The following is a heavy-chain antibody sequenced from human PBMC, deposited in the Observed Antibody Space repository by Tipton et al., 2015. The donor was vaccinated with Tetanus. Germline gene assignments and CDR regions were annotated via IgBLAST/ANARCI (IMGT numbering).Heavy chain of an antibody. CDR3: AKNSADADYYYYGMDV. CDR2: INGDGGTT. CDR1: GFPFTSYA. V-gene: IGHV3-23*01. D-gene: IGHD2-15*01. J-gene: IGHJ6*02. Sequence: SLRLSCATSGFPFTSYALSWVRQAPGRGLEWVSFINGDGGTTYYADSARGRFTISRDNSGATVYLQLNSLRADDTAVYYCAKNSADADYYYYGMDVWGQGTTVTVSS.